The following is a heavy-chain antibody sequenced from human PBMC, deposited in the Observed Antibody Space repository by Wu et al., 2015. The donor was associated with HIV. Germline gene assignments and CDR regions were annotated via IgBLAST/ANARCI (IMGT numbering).Heavy chain of an antibody. CDR2: VSPYNGDT. D-gene: IGHD3-3*02. Sequence: QVQLVQSGSEVKKPGASVKVSCKTSGYTFSSYGISWMRQAPGQGLEWMGWVSPYNGDTLYTQKFQGRVTMTTDTSTTTVYMDLRSLKSDDTAVYYCATSSLGLRILDPLDIWGQGTMVTVSS. CDR3: ATSSLGLRILDPLDI. V-gene: IGHV1-18*01. CDR1: GYTFSSYG. J-gene: IGHJ3*02.